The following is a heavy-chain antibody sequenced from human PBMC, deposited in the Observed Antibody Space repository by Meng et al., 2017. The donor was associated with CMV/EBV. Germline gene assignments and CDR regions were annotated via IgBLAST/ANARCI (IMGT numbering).Heavy chain of an antibody. D-gene: IGHD2-2*01. CDR3: ARVGRTSCYDY. Sequence: QRREAGHGLVKPSQTLSLTCTVSGGSSSSGDYYWSWIRQPPGKGLEWIGYIYYSGSTYYNPSLKSRVTISVDTSKNQFSLKLSSVTAADTAVYYCARVGRTSCYDYWGQGTLVTVSS. V-gene: IGHV4-30-4*08. CDR2: IYYSGST. J-gene: IGHJ4*02. CDR1: GGSSSSGDYY.